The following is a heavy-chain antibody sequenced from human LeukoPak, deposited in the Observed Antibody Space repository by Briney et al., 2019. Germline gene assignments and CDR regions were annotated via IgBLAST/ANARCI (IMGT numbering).Heavy chain of an antibody. V-gene: IGHV3-49*03. J-gene: IGHJ4*02. Sequence: PGRSLRLSCTASGFTFGDYAMSWFRQAPGKGLEWVGFIRSKAYGGTTEYAAAVKGRFTISTDDSKSIAYLQMNSLKTEGTAVYYCTLDFYYHDSSGYYFDYWGQGTLVTVSS. CDR1: GFTFGDYA. D-gene: IGHD3-22*01. CDR2: IRSKAYGGTT. CDR3: TLDFYYHDSSGYYFDY.